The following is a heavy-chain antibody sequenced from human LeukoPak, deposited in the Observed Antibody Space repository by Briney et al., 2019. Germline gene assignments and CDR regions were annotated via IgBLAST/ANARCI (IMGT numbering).Heavy chain of an antibody. CDR1: GGSTSSGDYY. Sequence: SETLSLTCTVSGGSTSSGDYYWSWIRQPPGKGLEWIGYIYYSGSTYYNPSLKSRVTISVDTSKNQFSLKLSSVTAADTAVYYCARDTYGDYLFDYWGQGTLVTVSS. CDR2: IYYSGST. D-gene: IGHD4-17*01. J-gene: IGHJ4*02. CDR3: ARDTYGDYLFDY. V-gene: IGHV4-30-4*01.